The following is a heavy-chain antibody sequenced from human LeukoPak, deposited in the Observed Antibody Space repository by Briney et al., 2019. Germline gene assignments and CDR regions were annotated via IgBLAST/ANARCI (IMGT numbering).Heavy chain of an antibody. CDR3: AREKVGAIDY. D-gene: IGHD1-26*01. CDR2: ISNDGRRT. Sequence: GRSLRLSCAASGFTFSDYVIHWVRQAPGKGLEWVAVISNDGRRTYYADSLKGRFTISRDNSKNTVYLQVSSLRAEDTAVYYCAREKVGAIDYRGQGTLVTVS. V-gene: IGHV3-30*04. J-gene: IGHJ4*02. CDR1: GFTFSDYV.